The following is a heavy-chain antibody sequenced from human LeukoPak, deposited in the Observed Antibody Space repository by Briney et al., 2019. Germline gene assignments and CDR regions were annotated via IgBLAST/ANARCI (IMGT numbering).Heavy chain of an antibody. Sequence: GSLRLSCAASGFTFSSYNMNWVRQAPGKGLWCVSSISSSSSYISYPDSVKGRFPLSRHNAKNSLSLQMHSLRAADTALYFCGRDPARHDYGHYLVVGNWYFDLWGRGPLVSVSS. CDR3: GRDPARHDYGHYLVVGNWYFDL. CDR2: ISSSSSYI. D-gene: IGHD4-17*01. V-gene: IGHV3-21*01. CDR1: GFTFSSYN. J-gene: IGHJ2*01.